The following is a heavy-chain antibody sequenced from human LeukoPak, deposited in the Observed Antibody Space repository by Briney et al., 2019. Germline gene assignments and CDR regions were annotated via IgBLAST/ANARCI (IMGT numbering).Heavy chain of an antibody. Sequence: GGSLRLSCGASGFTFSNYGMLWVRQAPGKGLEWVAVISYDGSNKYYADSVKGRFTISRDNSKNTLYLQMNSLRAEDTAVYYCARHVVAVGFDYWGQGTLVAVSS. J-gene: IGHJ4*02. V-gene: IGHV3-30*12. CDR1: GFTFSNYG. CDR3: ARHVVAVGFDY. D-gene: IGHD3-22*01. CDR2: ISYDGSNK.